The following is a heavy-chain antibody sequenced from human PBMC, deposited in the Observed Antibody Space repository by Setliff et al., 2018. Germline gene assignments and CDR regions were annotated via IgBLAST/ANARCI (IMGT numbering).Heavy chain of an antibody. CDR2: FYYSGST. CDR1: GGSISSYS. D-gene: IGHD3-22*01. Sequence: SETLSLTCSVSGGSISSYSWGLIRQPPGKGLEWIGFFYYSGSTNYNPSLKSRVSISVDTSKNQFSLRLTSVTAADTAVYYCAREYYYARSRNFDYWGQGTLVTVSS. CDR3: AREYYYARSRNFDY. J-gene: IGHJ4*02. V-gene: IGHV4-59*01.